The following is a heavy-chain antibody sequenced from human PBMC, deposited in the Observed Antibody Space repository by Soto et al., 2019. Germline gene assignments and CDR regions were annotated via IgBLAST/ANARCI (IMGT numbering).Heavy chain of an antibody. J-gene: IGHJ4*02. CDR1: GFTFSNAW. V-gene: IGHV3-15*07. Sequence: GGSLRLSCAASGFTFSNAWMNWVRQAPGKGLEWVGRIKSKTDGGTTDYAAPVKGRFTISRDDSKNTLYLQMNSLKTEDTAVYYCTTILPGVPAAVLGYWGQGTLVTVSS. D-gene: IGHD2-2*01. CDR3: TTILPGVPAAVLGY. CDR2: IKSKTDGGTT.